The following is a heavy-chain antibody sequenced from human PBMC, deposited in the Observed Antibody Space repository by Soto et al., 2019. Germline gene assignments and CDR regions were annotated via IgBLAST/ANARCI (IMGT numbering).Heavy chain of an antibody. CDR3: ARSDTYMAAPYYGMDV. V-gene: IGHV1-2*02. CDR1: GYAFTDYY. Sequence: QVQLVQSGAEVKKPGASVKVSCKASGYAFTDYYMHWVRQAPGQGLEWMGWINSKSGGTNLAQRFQGRVTMTRDTSISTTHLEVSRRRSDDTAIFYCARSDTYMAAPYYGMDVWGQGTTVTVSS. CDR2: INSKSGGT. J-gene: IGHJ6*02. D-gene: IGHD5-18*01.